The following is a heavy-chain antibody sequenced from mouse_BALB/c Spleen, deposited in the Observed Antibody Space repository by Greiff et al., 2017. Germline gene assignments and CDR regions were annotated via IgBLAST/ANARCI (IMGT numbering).Heavy chain of an antibody. Sequence: EVKLMESGPGLVKPSQSLSLTCTVTGYSITSDYAWNWIRQFPGNKLEWMGYISYSGSTSYNPSLKSRISITRDTSKNQFFLQLNSVTTEDTATYYCATLLSSLYYFDYWGQGTTLTVSS. CDR3: ATLLSSLYYFDY. D-gene: IGHD2-1*01. CDR2: ISYSGST. J-gene: IGHJ2*01. V-gene: IGHV3-2*02. CDR1: GYSITSDYA.